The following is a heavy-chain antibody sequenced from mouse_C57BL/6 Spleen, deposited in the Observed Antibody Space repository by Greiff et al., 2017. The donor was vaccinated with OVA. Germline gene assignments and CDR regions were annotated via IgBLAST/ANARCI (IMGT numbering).Heavy chain of an antibody. CDR1: GFTFSSYA. Sequence: DVQLVESGGGLVKPGGSLKLSCAASGFTFSSYAMSWVRQTPEKRLEWVATISDGGSYTYYPDNVKGRFTISRDNAKNNLYLQMSHLKSEDTAMYYCARGGDDYDGDYWGQGTTLTVSS. V-gene: IGHV5-4*01. J-gene: IGHJ2*01. CDR2: ISDGGSYT. D-gene: IGHD2-4*01. CDR3: ARGGDDYDGDY.